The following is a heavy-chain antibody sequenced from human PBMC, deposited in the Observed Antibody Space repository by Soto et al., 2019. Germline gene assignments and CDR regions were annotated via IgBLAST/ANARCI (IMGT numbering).Heavy chain of an antibody. CDR3: ARGWWEAATRYYFDY. CDR2: IYYSGST. CDR1: GGSISSGDYY. J-gene: IGHJ4*02. D-gene: IGHD2-15*01. Sequence: QVQLQESGPGLVKPSQTLSLTCTVSGGSISSGDYYWSWIRQPPGKGLEWIGYIYYSGSTYYNPSLKSRVTISVDTSKNQFSLKLTSVTAADTAVYYCARGWWEAATRYYFDYWGQGTLVTVFS. V-gene: IGHV4-30-4*01.